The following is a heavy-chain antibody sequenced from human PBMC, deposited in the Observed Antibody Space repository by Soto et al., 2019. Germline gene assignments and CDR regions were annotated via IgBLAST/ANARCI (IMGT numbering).Heavy chain of an antibody. Sequence: PGGSLRLSCAASGFTFSSYWMSWVRQAPGKGLEWVANIKQDGSEKYYVDSVKGRFTISRDNAKNSLYLQMNSLRAEDTAVYYCARVTGGSYLSDAFDIWGQGTMVTVSS. J-gene: IGHJ3*02. CDR2: IKQDGSEK. CDR1: GFTFSSYW. V-gene: IGHV3-7*05. CDR3: ARVTGGSYLSDAFDI. D-gene: IGHD1-26*01.